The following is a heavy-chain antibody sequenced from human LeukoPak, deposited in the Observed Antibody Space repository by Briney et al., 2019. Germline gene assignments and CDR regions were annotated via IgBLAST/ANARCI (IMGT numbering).Heavy chain of an antibody. V-gene: IGHV3-66*01. CDR1: EFTVNSNY. Sequence: GGSLRLSCAASEFTVNSNYMIWVRQAPGKGLEWVSLIYSGGSTYNADSVKDRFTISRDDSKNTVYLQMNSLRAEDTAVYYCASRTTVTDADGFDIWGQGTMVTVSS. CDR2: IYSGGST. D-gene: IGHD4-17*01. CDR3: ASRTTVTDADGFDI. J-gene: IGHJ3*02.